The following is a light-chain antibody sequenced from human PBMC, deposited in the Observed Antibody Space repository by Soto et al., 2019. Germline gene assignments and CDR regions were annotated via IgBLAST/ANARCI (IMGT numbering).Light chain of an antibody. V-gene: IGLV1-51*02. CDR1: SSNIGNNY. CDR3: GTWDNSLSAGV. Sequence: QSVLTQPPSVSADPGQKVTISCSGSSSNIGNNYLSWYQQLPGTAPKLLIYENNKRPSGIPDRFSGPKSGTSATLGITGLQTGDEADYYCGTWDNSLSAGVFGGGTKLTVL. CDR2: ENN. J-gene: IGLJ2*01.